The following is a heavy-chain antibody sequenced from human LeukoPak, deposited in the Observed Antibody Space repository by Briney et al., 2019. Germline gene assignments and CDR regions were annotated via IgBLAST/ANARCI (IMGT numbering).Heavy chain of an antibody. CDR3: ARRPSYYDSSEVDY. CDR1: GFTFSSYA. D-gene: IGHD3-22*01. V-gene: IGHV3-23*01. Sequence: GGSLRLSCAASGFTFSSYAMSWVRQAPGKGLEWVSAISSSGGTIYYADSVKGRFTISRDNAKNSLYLQMNSLRAEDTAVYYCARRPSYYDSSEVDYWGQGTLVTVSS. CDR2: ISSSGGTI. J-gene: IGHJ4*02.